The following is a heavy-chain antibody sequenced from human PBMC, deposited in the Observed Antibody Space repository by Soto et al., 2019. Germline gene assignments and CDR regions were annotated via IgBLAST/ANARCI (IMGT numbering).Heavy chain of an antibody. CDR2: IYETGRT. J-gene: IGHJ4*02. D-gene: IGHD3-3*01. Sequence: QVQLRETGPGLVKPSGTLSLICSVSGGSLGTSNWWRWVRQSPGKGLQWIGDIYETGRTKYNPSLQSRLTIAVDESKTQCSLKLASVTAADTAADYCARRKLRLLEWTDGPFDSWGQGHLVIVSS. V-gene: IGHV4-4*02. CDR3: ARRKLRLLEWTDGPFDS. CDR1: GGSLGTSNW.